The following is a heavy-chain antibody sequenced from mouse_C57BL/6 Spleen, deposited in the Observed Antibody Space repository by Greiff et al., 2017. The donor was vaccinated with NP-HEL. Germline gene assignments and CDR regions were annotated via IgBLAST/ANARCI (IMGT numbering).Heavy chain of an antibody. V-gene: IGHV6-3*01. Sequence: EVKLQESGGGLVQPGGSMKLSCVASGFTFSNYWMNWVRQSPEKGLEWVAQIRLKSDNYATHYAESVKGRFTISRDDSKSSVYLQMNNLRAEVTGIYYCTGPYSSGYLYYYAMDYWGQGTSVTVSS. CDR1: GFTFSNYW. D-gene: IGHD3-2*02. J-gene: IGHJ4*01. CDR2: IRLKSDNYAT. CDR3: TGPYSSGYLYYYAMDY.